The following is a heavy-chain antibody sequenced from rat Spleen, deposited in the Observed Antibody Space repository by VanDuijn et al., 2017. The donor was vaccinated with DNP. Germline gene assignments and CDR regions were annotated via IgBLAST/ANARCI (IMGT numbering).Heavy chain of an antibody. Sequence: EVQLVESGGGLVQPGRSMTLSCAASGFSVSDYYMAWVRQAQSTGLEWVASISTGRGTTYYRDSVTGRLTISRDNAKSTLYLQMDSLRSEETATYYCARRDTFYYFDYWGQGVMVTVSS. CDR3: ARRDTFYYFDY. D-gene: IGHD2-2*01. CDR2: ISTGRGTT. J-gene: IGHJ2*01. CDR1: GFSVSDYY. V-gene: IGHV5S11*01.